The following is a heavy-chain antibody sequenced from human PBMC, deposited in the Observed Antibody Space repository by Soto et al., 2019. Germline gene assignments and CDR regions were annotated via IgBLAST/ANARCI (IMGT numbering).Heavy chain of an antibody. CDR3: AMGGGWGAIDY. V-gene: IGHV1-69*06. J-gene: IGHJ4*02. CDR1: GGTFSSYV. CDR2: IIAAFGPA. Sequence: QVQLVQSGAEVKKPGSSVKVSCKASGGTFSSYVITWVRKAPGQGLEWMGGIIAAFGPANYAQKFQGRVTDPADKPRDTAYRGGGSLRQEDAATYFCAMGGGWGAIDYWGQGTRVTVSS. D-gene: IGHD3-16*01.